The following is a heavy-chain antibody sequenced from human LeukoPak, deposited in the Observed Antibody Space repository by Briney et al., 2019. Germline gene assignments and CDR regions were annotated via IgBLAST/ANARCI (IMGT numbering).Heavy chain of an antibody. J-gene: IGHJ6*03. V-gene: IGHV4-39*07. CDR3: ARGARAPPRYYYYYMDV. CDR1: GGSISSSSYY. Sequence: SETLSLTCTVSGGSISSSSYYWSWIRQPPGKGLEWIGEINHSGSTNYNPSLKSRVTISVDTSKNQFSLKLSSVTAADTAVYYCARGARAPPRYYYYYMDVWGKGTTVTVSS. CDR2: INHSGST.